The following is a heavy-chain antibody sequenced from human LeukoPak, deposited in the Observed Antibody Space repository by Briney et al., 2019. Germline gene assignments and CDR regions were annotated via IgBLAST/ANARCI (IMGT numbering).Heavy chain of an antibody. CDR1: GYSFSNFW. J-gene: IGHJ6*03. D-gene: IGHD6-6*01. Sequence: GESLKISCKASGYSFSNFWIGWVRQMPGKGLEWMGIIYPGDSDTRYNPSFQGQVTFSADKSIRTAYLQWTVLKASDTAMYYCARQIEYSTSSGYNYLMDVWGKGTTVTVSS. CDR3: ARQIEYSTSSGYNYLMDV. V-gene: IGHV5-51*01. CDR2: IYPGDSDT.